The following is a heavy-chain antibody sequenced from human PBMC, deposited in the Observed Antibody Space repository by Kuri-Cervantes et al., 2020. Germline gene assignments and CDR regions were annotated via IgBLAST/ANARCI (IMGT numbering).Heavy chain of an antibody. CDR3: ARDKPGLSSSWLDY. D-gene: IGHD6-13*01. Sequence: GESLKISCAASGFTFSSYSMNWVRQAPGKGLEWVSYISSSSSTIYYADSVKGRFTISRDNAKDSLYLQMNGLRDEDTAVYYCARDKPGLSSSWLDYWGQGTLVTVSS. CDR1: GFTFSSYS. J-gene: IGHJ4*02. CDR2: ISSSSSTI. V-gene: IGHV3-48*02.